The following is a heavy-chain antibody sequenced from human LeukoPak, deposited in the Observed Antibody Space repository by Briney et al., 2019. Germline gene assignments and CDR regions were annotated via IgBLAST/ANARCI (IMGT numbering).Heavy chain of an antibody. Sequence: GGSLRLSCAASQFTFSNHGMHWVRQAPGKGLEWVAVIWYDGSNKYYADSVKGRFTITRDNSQNTLYLQMNSLRAEDTAVYYCARDRGVSYFDYWGQGTQVTVSS. CDR3: ARDRGVSYFDY. D-gene: IGHD3-10*01. CDR2: IWYDGSNK. J-gene: IGHJ4*02. V-gene: IGHV3-33*01. CDR1: QFTFSNHG.